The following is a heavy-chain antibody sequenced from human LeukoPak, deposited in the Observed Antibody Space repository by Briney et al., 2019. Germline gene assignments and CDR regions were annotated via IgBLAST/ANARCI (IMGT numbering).Heavy chain of an antibody. J-gene: IGHJ4*02. V-gene: IGHV3-7*01. CDR2: IKQDGSEK. CDR3: AREAYNWNDPLDY. Sequence: GGSLRLSCAASGFTFSSYRMSWVRQAPGKGLEWVANIKQDGSEKYYVDSVKGRFTISRDNAKNSLYLQMNSLRAEDTAVYYCAREAYNWNDPLDYWGQGTLVTVSS. CDR1: GFTFSSYR. D-gene: IGHD1-20*01.